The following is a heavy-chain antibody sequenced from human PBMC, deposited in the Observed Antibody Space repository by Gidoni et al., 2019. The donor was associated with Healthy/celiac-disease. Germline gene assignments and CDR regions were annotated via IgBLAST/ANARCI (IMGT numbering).Heavy chain of an antibody. J-gene: IGHJ5*02. Sequence: EVQLVESGGGLVQPGGSLRLSCAASAFTFSSYSLNGVRQAPGKGLEWVSYISSSSSTIYYADSVKGRFTISRDNAKNSLYLQMNSLRDEDTAVYYCARDGPYYDFWSGSGWFDPWGQGTLVTVSS. CDR3: ARDGPYYDFWSGSGWFDP. CDR2: ISSSSSTI. D-gene: IGHD3-3*01. V-gene: IGHV3-48*02. CDR1: AFTFSSYS.